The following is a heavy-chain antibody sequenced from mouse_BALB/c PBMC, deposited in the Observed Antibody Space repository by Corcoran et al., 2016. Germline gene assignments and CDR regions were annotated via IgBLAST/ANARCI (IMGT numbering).Heavy chain of an antibody. Sequence: EVQLQQSGPELVKPGASVKMSCKASGYTFTSYVMHWVKQKPGQGLEWIGYIYPYNDDTKYNEEFKGKATLTSDKSSSTAYMELNSLTSENSAVYYCAREVPGGYPFDYWGQGTTLTVSS. CDR3: AREVPGGYPFDY. V-gene: IGHV1S136*01. CDR1: GYTFTSYV. CDR2: IYPYNDDT. J-gene: IGHJ2*01. D-gene: IGHD2-2*01.